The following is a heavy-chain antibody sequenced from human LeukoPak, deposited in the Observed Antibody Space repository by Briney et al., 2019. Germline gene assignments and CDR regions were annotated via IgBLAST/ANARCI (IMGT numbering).Heavy chain of an antibody. CDR2: MNPNSGNT. CDR1: GYTLTSYD. D-gene: IGHD6-13*01. Sequence: ASVKVSCKASGYTLTSYDINWVRQATGQGLEWMGWMNPNSGNTGYAQKFQGRVTMTRNTSISTAYMELSSLRSEDTAVYYCARRYSSSWYWYYYYGMDVWGQGTTVTVSS. V-gene: IGHV1-8*01. CDR3: ARRYSSSWYWYYYYGMDV. J-gene: IGHJ6*02.